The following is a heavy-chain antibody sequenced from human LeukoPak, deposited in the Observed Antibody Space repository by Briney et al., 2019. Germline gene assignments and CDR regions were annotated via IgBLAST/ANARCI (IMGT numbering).Heavy chain of an antibody. CDR3: ARDAAYYYDSSGYYYQDY. CDR2: IYSGGST. Sequence: PGGSLSLSCAASGFKFDDYGMSWVRQVPGKGLEWVSVIYSGGSTYYADSVKGRFTISRDNSKNTLYLQMNSLRAEDTAVYYCARDAAYYYDSSGYYYQDYWGQGTLVTVSS. CDR1: GFKFDDYG. J-gene: IGHJ4*02. D-gene: IGHD3-22*01. V-gene: IGHV3-66*01.